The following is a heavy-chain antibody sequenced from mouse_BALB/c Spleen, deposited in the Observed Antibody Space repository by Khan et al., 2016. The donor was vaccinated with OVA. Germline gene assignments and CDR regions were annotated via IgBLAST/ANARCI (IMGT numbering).Heavy chain of an antibody. V-gene: IGHV1S132*01. J-gene: IGHJ3*01. CDR3: ARGYFGNYEFAY. CDR2: IFPGTGTT. CDR1: GYTFTSYW. D-gene: IGHD2-1*01. Sequence: QVRLQQSGTELVKPGASVELSCKTSGYTFTSYWIQWVKQRPGQGLEWIGQIFPGTGTTYYNENFKGKATLTIDTSSPTAYMQLSSLTSEDSAVYFCARGYFGNYEFAYWGQGTLVTVSA.